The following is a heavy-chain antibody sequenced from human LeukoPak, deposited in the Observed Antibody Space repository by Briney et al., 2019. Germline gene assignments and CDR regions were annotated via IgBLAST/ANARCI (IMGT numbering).Heavy chain of an antibody. J-gene: IGHJ6*02. CDR3: ARDLVVVVPAANYYYYYGMDV. CDR1: GYTFTRYY. Sequence: ASVQVSFQGCGYTFTRYYINWVGPATGQGVEGMGWMNPNSGNTGYAQKFQSRVTMTRNTSISTAYMELSRLRSDDTAVYYCARDLVVVVPAANYYYYYGMDVWGQGTTVTVSS. V-gene: IGHV1-8*01. D-gene: IGHD2-2*01. CDR2: MNPNSGNT.